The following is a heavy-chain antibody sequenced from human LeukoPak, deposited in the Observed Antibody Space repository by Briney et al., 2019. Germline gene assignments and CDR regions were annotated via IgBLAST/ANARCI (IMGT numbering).Heavy chain of an antibody. D-gene: IGHD3-16*01. CDR2: INPSNNNT. V-gene: IGHV1-46*01. Sequence: ASVKVSCKASGYTFTSYYMHWVRQAPGQGLEWMGIINPSNNNTNYAQKFQGRVTLTRDTSTSTVYRELSSLRSEDTAVYYCARDRSLYGNFDYWGQGTLVTVSS. CDR1: GYTFTSYY. J-gene: IGHJ4*02. CDR3: ARDRSLYGNFDY.